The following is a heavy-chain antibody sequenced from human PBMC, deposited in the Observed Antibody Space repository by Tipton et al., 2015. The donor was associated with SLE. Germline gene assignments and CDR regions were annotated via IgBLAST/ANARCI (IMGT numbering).Heavy chain of an antibody. D-gene: IGHD3-10*01. CDR1: GGSISSGDYY. V-gene: IGHV4-30-4*08. J-gene: IGHJ3*02. CDR2: IYYSGST. CDR3: ARGKTSALNGSGDAFDI. Sequence: TLSLTCTVSGGSISSGDYYWSWIRQPPGKGLEWIGYIYYSGSTYYNPSLKSRVTISVDTSKNQFSLKLSSVTAADTAVYYCARGKTSALNGSGDAFDIWGQGTMVTVSS.